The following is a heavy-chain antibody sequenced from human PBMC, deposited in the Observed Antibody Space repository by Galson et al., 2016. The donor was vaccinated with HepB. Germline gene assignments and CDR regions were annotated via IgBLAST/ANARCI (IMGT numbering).Heavy chain of an antibody. Sequence: TLSLTCTVSGGSISSGGYYWSWIRRPAGKGLEWIGHIHFSGHTNYSPSLKSRVTISVDTSKNQFSLKLSSVTAADTAVYYCARELGSWSQGTLVTVSS. D-gene: IGHD3-16*01. CDR2: IHFSGHT. CDR1: GGSISSGGYY. V-gene: IGHV4-61*09. CDR3: ARELGS. J-gene: IGHJ5*02.